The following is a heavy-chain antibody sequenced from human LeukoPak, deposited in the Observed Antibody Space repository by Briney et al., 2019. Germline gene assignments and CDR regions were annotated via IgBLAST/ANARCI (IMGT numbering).Heavy chain of an antibody. J-gene: IGHJ4*02. CDR3: ARAGGYCSGGSCYGDYFDY. CDR2: IYYSGST. CDR1: GGSISSGGYY. D-gene: IGHD2-15*01. V-gene: IGHV4-31*03. Sequence: SETLSLTCTVSGGSISSGGYYWSWIRQHPGRGLEWIVYIYYSGSTYYNPSLKSRVTISVDTSKNQFSLKLSSVTAADTAVYYCARAGGYCSGGSCYGDYFDYWGQGTLVTVSS.